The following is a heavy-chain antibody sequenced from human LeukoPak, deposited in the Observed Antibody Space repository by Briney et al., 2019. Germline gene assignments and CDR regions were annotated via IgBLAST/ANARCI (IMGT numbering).Heavy chain of an antibody. CDR1: GGSISSYY. Sequence: SETLSLTCTVSGGSISSYYWSWIRQPPGKGLEWIGYIYYSGSTNYNPSLKSRVTISVDTSKNQFSLKLSSVTAADTAVYYCARDHCSSTSCSPDYWGQGTLVTVSS. D-gene: IGHD2-2*01. CDR3: ARDHCSSTSCSPDY. CDR2: IYYSGST. V-gene: IGHV4-59*01. J-gene: IGHJ4*02.